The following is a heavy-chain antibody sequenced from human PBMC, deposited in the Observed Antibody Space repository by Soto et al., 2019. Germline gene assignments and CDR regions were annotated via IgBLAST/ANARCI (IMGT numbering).Heavy chain of an antibody. J-gene: IGHJ4*02. Sequence: VQLVESGGGLVQPGGSLRLSCAASGFTFSSYSMNWVRQAPGKGLEWVSYISSSSSTIYYADSVKGRFTISRDNAKNSLYLQMNSLRDEDTAVYYCARDDYYDTSGYLALFDYWGQGTLVTVSS. CDR2: ISSSSSTI. V-gene: IGHV3-48*02. CDR3: ARDDYYDTSGYLALFDY. CDR1: GFTFSSYS. D-gene: IGHD3-22*01.